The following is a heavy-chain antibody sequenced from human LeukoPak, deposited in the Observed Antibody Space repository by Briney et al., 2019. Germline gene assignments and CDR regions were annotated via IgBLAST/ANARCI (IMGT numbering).Heavy chain of an antibody. CDR2: ISSSGSTI. Sequence: PGGSLRLSCAASGFTFSSYEMNWVRQAPGKGLEWVSYISSSGSTIYYADSVKGRFTISRDDAKNSVYLQMNSLRAEDTAVYYCARGGLYGDGGIGYWGQGTLVTVSS. D-gene: IGHD4-17*01. CDR3: ARGGLYGDGGIGY. J-gene: IGHJ4*02. CDR1: GFTFSSYE. V-gene: IGHV3-48*03.